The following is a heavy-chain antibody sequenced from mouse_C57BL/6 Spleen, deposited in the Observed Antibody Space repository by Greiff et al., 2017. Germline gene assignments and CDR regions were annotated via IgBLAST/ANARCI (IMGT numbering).Heavy chain of an antibody. Sequence: QVQLKQPGAELVKPGASVKMSCKASGYTFTSYWITWVKQRPGQCLEWIGDIYPGSGSTNYNEKFKSKATLTVDTSSSTAYMQLSSLTSEDSAVYYGARCSYGNHRDWYFDVWGTGTTVTVSS. CDR1: GYTFTSYW. J-gene: IGHJ1*03. D-gene: IGHD2-1*01. CDR2: IYPGSGST. V-gene: IGHV1-55*01. CDR3: ARCSYGNHRDWYFDV.